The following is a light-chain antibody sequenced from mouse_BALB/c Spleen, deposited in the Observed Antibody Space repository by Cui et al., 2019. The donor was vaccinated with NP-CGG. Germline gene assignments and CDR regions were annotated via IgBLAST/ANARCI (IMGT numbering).Light chain of an antibody. CDR2: GTN. CDR1: TGTVTTTNY. Sequence: QAVVTQESALPTSPGERVTLTCRSSTGTVTTTNYANWVQEKPDHLFTGLIGGTNNRAPGVPARFSGSLIGDKAALTITGAQTEDEAIYFCALWYSNHWVFGGGTQLTVL. J-gene: IGLJ1*01. V-gene: IGLV1*01. CDR3: ALWYSNHWV.